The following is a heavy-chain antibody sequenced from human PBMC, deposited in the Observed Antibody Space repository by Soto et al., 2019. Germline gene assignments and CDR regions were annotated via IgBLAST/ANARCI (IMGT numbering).Heavy chain of an antibody. D-gene: IGHD2-15*01. CDR2: ISAYNGNT. J-gene: IGHJ5*02. CDR1: GYTFTSYG. Sequence: ASVKVSFKASGYTFTSYGISWVRQAPGQGLEWMGWISAYNGNTNYAQKLQGRVTMTTDTSTSTAYMELRSLRSDDTAVYYCARDRPTPRPGCSAGCCWVSVAWFYPWG. CDR3: ARDRPTPRPGCSAGCCWVSVAWFYP. V-gene: IGHV1-18*01.